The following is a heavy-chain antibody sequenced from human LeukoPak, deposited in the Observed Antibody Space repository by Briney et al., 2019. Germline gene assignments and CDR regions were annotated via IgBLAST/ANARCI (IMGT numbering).Heavy chain of an antibody. D-gene: IGHD2-2*01. Sequence: GGSLRLSCTASGFTFGDYAMSWVRQAPGKGLEWVGFIRSKAYGGTTEYAASVKGRFTISRDDSKSIAYLQMNSLKTEDTAVYYCTRGTSCYDYWGQGTLVTVSS. V-gene: IGHV3-49*04. CDR3: TRGTSCYDY. CDR2: IRSKAYGGTT. J-gene: IGHJ4*02. CDR1: GFTFGDYA.